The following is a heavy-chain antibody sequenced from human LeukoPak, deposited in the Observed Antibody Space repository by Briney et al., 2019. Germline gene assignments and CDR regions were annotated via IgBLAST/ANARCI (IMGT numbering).Heavy chain of an antibody. D-gene: IGHD6-19*01. CDR1: GFIVDDYA. CDR3: AKDILSEQWHDAFDI. J-gene: IGHJ3*02. CDR2: ISGDGGST. V-gene: IGHV3-43*02. Sequence: GGSLRLSCAASGFIVDDYAMYWVRQAPGKGLEWVSLISGDGGSTYYADSVKGRFTISRDNSKNSLFLQMNSLRTEDTALYYCAKDILSEQWHDAFDIWGQGTMITVSS.